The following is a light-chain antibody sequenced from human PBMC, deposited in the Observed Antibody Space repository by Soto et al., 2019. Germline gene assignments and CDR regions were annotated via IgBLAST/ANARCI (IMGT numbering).Light chain of an antibody. V-gene: IGKV3-20*01. CDR3: QQYGSSPIFT. CDR2: GAS. Sequence: ELVLTQSPGTLSLSPGERATLSCRASQSVSSSYLAWYQQKPGQAPRLLIYGASGRATGIPDRFSGSGSGTDFTLTISRLEPEDFAVYYCQQYGSSPIFTFGPGTKVDIK. CDR1: QSVSSSY. J-gene: IGKJ3*01.